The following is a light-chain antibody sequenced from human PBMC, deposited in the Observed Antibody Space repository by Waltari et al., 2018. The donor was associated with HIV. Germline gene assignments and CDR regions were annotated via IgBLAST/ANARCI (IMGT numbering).Light chain of an antibody. J-gene: IGKJ1*01. CDR3: QQYIGSPRT. V-gene: IGKV3-20*01. CDR1: QTISSTY. CDR2: GAS. Sequence: TQSPGTLSLSPGERATLSCRASQTISSTYLAWYQQKPGQAPRLLIYGASSRATGIPDRFSGSGSGTDFTLTISSLEPEDCAVYYCQQYIGSPRTFGQGTKVELK.